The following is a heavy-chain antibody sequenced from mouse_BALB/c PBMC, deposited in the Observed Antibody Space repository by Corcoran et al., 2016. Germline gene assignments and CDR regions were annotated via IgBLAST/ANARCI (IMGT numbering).Heavy chain of an antibody. CDR3: ARGGYYGGFAY. D-gene: IGHD2-3*01. V-gene: IGHV9-1*02. CDR2: INTYTGEP. J-gene: IGHJ3*01. CDR1: GYTFTNYG. Sequence: QIQLVQSGPELKKPGETVKISCKASGYTFTNYGMNWVKQAPGKGLKWMGWINTYTGEPTYADDFKGRFAFSLETSASTAYLQINNLKNEDMATYFCARGGYYGGFAYWGQGTLVTVSA.